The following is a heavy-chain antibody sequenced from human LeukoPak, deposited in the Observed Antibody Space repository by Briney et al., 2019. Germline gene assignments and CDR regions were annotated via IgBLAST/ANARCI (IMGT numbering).Heavy chain of an antibody. CDR3: ATAVGFWSGYTDY. Sequence: ASVKVSCKASGGTFSSYAISWVRQAPGQGLEWMGGIIPIFGTANYAQKFQGRVTITADKSTSTAYMELSSLRSEDTAVYYCATAVGFWSGYTDYWGQGTLVTVSS. CDR2: IIPIFGTA. D-gene: IGHD3-3*01. J-gene: IGHJ4*02. CDR1: GGTFSSYA. V-gene: IGHV1-69*06.